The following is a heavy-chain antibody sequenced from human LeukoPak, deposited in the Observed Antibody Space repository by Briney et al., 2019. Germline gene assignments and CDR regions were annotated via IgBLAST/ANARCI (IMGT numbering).Heavy chain of an antibody. CDR2: IYYSGST. CDR3: ARHWGPRGAFDI. J-gene: IGHJ3*02. CDR1: GGSINSFY. D-gene: IGHD7-27*01. V-gene: IGHV4-59*01. Sequence: SETLSLTCSVSGGSINSFYWSWIRQPPGKGLEWIGYIYYSGSTNYNPSLKSRVTISVDTSKNQFSLNLSSVTAADTAVYYCARHWGPRGAFDIWGQGTMVTVSS.